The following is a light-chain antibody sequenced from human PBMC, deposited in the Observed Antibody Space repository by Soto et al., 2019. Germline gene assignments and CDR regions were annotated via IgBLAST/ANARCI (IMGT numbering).Light chain of an antibody. J-gene: IGKJ4*01. CDR1: QNVSSY. CDR3: QQRSNWPPLT. Sequence: EIVLTQSPATLSLSPGERATLSCRASQNVSSYLAWYQQKPGQAPRLLIYDASNRATGIPARFSGSGSGTDFTLTISSLEPEDFAVYYCQQRSNWPPLTFGGGTEVEIK. V-gene: IGKV3-11*01. CDR2: DAS.